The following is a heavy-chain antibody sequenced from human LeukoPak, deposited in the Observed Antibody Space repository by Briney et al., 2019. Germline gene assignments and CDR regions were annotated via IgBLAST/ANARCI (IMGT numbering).Heavy chain of an antibody. CDR2: ISANNGNT. D-gene: IGHD2-2*01. Sequence: ASVKVSCKASGYTFTTYGISWVRQAPGRGLEWMGWISANNGNTRYAQKTQGRVSMTTDTSTSTAYMELRSLRSDDTAVYYCAREGLGYCISTSCSAFDYWGQGTLVTVSS. V-gene: IGHV1-18*01. J-gene: IGHJ4*02. CDR3: AREGLGYCISTSCSAFDY. CDR1: GYTFTTYG.